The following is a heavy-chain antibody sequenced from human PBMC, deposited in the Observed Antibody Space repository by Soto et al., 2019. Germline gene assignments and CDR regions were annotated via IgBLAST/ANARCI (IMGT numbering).Heavy chain of an antibody. J-gene: IGHJ6*03. Sequence: ASVKVSCKASGYTFTSYAMHWVRQAPGQRLEWMGWINAGNGNTKYSQKFQGRVTITRDTSASTAYMELSSLRSEDTAVYYCARGTRDYDFWSGYSYYYYYMEVWGKGTTVTVSS. CDR1: GYTFTSYA. CDR2: INAGNGNT. V-gene: IGHV1-3*01. CDR3: ARGTRDYDFWSGYSYYYYYMEV. D-gene: IGHD3-3*01.